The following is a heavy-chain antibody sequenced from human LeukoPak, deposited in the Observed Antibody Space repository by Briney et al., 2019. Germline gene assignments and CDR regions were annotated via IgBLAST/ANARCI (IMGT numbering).Heavy chain of an antibody. CDR2: NGNAGDT. CDR1: GFIFSSYS. V-gene: IGHV3-13*01. Sequence: PGGSLRLSCAASGFIFSSYSMNWARQAPGKGLEWVSANGNAGDTYYPGSVKGRFTISRENANNSLYLQRNSLRAGDTAVCYCAGVEAAGVCDYWGQGTLVTVSS. D-gene: IGHD6-13*01. CDR3: AGVEAAGVCDY. J-gene: IGHJ4*02.